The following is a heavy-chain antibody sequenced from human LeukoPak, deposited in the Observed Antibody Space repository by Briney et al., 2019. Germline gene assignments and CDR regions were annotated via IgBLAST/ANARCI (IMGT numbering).Heavy chain of an antibody. V-gene: IGHV3-9*01. J-gene: IGHJ4*02. CDR2: ISWNGGSI. Sequence: PGGSLRLSCAASGFTFDDYAMHWVRQAPGKGLEWVSGISWNGGSIGYADSVKGRFTISRDNAKNSLYLQMNSLRAEDTALYYCAKDNYYDSSGYFGNWGQGTLVTVSS. D-gene: IGHD3-22*01. CDR3: AKDNYYDSSGYFGN. CDR1: GFTFDDYA.